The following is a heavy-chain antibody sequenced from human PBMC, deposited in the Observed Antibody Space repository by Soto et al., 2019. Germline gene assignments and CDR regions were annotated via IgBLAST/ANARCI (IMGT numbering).Heavy chain of an antibody. J-gene: IGHJ4*02. CDR3: ARDRRVRGVITHDY. CDR2: ISSSSSTI. Sequence: PGGSLRLACAASGFTFSSYSMNWVRQAPGKGLEWVSYISSSSSTIYYADSVKGRFTISRDNAKNSLYLQMNSLRAEDTAVYYCARDRRVRGVITHDYWGQGTLVTVSS. CDR1: GFTFSSYS. V-gene: IGHV3-48*01. D-gene: IGHD3-10*01.